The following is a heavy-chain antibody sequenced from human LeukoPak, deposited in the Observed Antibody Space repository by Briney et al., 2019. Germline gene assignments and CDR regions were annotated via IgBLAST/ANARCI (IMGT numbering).Heavy chain of an antibody. D-gene: IGHD4-17*01. CDR3: AREGTTVTTGLDY. Sequence: PSQTLSLTCTVSGSSISSGGYYWSWIRQHPGKGLEWIGYIYYSGSTYYNPSLKSRVTISVDTSKNQFSLKLSSVTAADTAVYYCAREGTTVTTGLDYWGQGTLVTVSS. CDR2: IYYSGST. V-gene: IGHV4-31*03. J-gene: IGHJ4*02. CDR1: GSSISSGGYY.